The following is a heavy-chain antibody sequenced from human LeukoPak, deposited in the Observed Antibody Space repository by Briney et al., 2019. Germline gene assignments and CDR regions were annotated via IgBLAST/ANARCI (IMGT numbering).Heavy chain of an antibody. Sequence: SETLSLTCAVYGGSFSGYYWSWIRQPPGKGLEWIGEINHSGSTNYNPSLKSRVTISVDKSKNQFSLKLSSVTAADTAVYYCARDGIHCSSTSCPQGYYYGMDVWGQGTTVTVSS. CDR1: GGSFSGYY. CDR3: ARDGIHCSSTSCPQGYYYGMDV. D-gene: IGHD2-2*01. J-gene: IGHJ6*02. V-gene: IGHV4-34*01. CDR2: INHSGST.